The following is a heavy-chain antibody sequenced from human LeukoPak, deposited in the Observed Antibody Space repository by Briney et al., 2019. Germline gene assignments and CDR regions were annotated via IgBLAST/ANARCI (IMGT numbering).Heavy chain of an antibody. CDR3: ARTRSGYSTLGY. CDR1: GYSISPYY. CDR2: VFYTGST. J-gene: IGHJ4*02. Sequence: SETLSLTCTVSGYSISPYYWSWIRQPPGGGLEWIGYVFYTGSTNYNPSLKSRVTISVDTSRNQFSLKLTSVTAADTAVYYCARTRSGYSTLGYWGQGTLVTVSS. D-gene: IGHD1-26*01. V-gene: IGHV4-59*01.